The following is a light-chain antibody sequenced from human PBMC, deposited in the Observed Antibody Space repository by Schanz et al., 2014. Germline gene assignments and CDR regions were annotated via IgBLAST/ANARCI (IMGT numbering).Light chain of an antibody. J-gene: IGKJ2*01. CDR2: GAS. Sequence: EIVMTQSPATLSVSPGERATLSCRASQSVSSNLAWYQQKPGQAPRLLIYGASTRATGIPARFSDSGSGTEVTLTISSLQSEDFADYCCQQYNNWPPVTFSQGTKLEIK. CDR1: QSVSSN. CDR3: QQYNNWPPVT. V-gene: IGKV3-15*01.